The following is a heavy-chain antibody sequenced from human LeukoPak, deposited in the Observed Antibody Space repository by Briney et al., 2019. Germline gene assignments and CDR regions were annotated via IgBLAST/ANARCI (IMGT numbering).Heavy chain of an antibody. CDR3: ARHSRVFDY. J-gene: IGHJ4*02. CDR2: IYYSGST. Sequence: SETLSLTCTVSGGSISSSSYYWGWIRQPPGKWLEWIGSIYYSGSTYYNPSLKSRVTISVDTSKNQFSLKLSSVTAADTAVYYCARHSRVFDYWGQGTLVTVSS. V-gene: IGHV4-39*01. D-gene: IGHD2/OR15-2a*01. CDR1: GGSISSSSYY.